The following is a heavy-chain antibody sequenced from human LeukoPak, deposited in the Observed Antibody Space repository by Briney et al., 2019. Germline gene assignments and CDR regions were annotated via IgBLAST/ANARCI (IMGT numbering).Heavy chain of an antibody. CDR2: IIPIFGTA. Sequence: SVKVSCKASGGTFSSYAISWVRQAPGQGLEWMGRIIPIFGTANYAQKFQGRVTITADKSTSTAYMELSSLRSEDTAMYYCARGPRKGSYYYMDVWGKGTTVTVSS. CDR1: GGTFSSYA. J-gene: IGHJ6*03. CDR3: ARGPRKGSYYYMDV. V-gene: IGHV1-69*06.